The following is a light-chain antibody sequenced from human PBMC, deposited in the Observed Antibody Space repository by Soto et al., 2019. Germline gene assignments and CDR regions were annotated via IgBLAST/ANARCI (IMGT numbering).Light chain of an antibody. Sequence: IVLTQSPGTLSLSPGERATLSCGASQSVTNNFLAWYQQKPGQAPRLLIYGASSRATGVPDRFSGSGSGTDFTLTISRLEPGDFAVYYCQQYHNWPPQYTFGQGTKLQIK. CDR2: GAS. V-gene: IGKV3-20*01. J-gene: IGKJ2*01. CDR1: QSVTNNF. CDR3: QQYHNWPPQYT.